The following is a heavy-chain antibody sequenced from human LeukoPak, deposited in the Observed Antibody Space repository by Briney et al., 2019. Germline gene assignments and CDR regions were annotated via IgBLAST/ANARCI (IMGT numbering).Heavy chain of an antibody. CDR3: TRRAARWQFDL. CDR1: GFNFDDYA. Sequence: GGSLRLSCADSGFNFDDYAMHWVRQAPGRGLEWVSGINWKTGNGIYADSVKGRFTISRDNAKNSLYLQMSSLRAEDTALYYCTRRAARWQFDLWGRGTLLTVSS. CDR2: INWKTGNG. D-gene: IGHD5-24*01. V-gene: IGHV3-9*01. J-gene: IGHJ2*01.